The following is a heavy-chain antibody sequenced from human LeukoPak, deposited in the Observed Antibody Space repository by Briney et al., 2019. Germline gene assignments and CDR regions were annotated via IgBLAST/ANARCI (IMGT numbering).Heavy chain of an antibody. Sequence: PSQTLSLTCAVSGGSISSGGYSWSWIRQPPGKGLEWIGYIYHSGSTYYNPSLKSRVTISVDRSKNQFSLKLSSVTAADTAVYYCARAVGDYYGSVYFDYWGQGTLVTVSS. J-gene: IGHJ4*02. CDR3: ARAVGDYYGSVYFDY. CDR2: IYHSGST. D-gene: IGHD3-10*01. CDR1: GGSISSGGYS. V-gene: IGHV4-30-2*01.